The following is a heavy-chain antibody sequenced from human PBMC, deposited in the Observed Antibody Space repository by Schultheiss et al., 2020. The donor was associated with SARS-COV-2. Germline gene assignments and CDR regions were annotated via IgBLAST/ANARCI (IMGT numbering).Heavy chain of an antibody. CDR3: ARGGDNWNYAGFDY. CDR1: GFTVSSNY. J-gene: IGHJ4*02. CDR2: IYSGGST. Sequence: GESLKISCAASGFTVSSNYMSWVRQAPGKGLEWVSVIYSGGSTYYADSVKGRFTISRDNSKNTLYLQMNSLRAEDTAVYYCARGGDNWNYAGFDYWGQGTLVTVSS. V-gene: IGHV3-53*01. D-gene: IGHD1-7*01.